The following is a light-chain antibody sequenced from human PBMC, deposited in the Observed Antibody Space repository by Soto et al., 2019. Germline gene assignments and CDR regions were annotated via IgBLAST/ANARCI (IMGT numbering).Light chain of an antibody. Sequence: VPTQPPSVSGAPGQRVTISCTGSSSNIGAGYDVHWYQQLPGRAPKLLIYGNTNRPSGVPDRFSGSKSGTSASLAITGLQAEDEADYYCLSFDSSLSVVFGGGTKLTVL. J-gene: IGLJ2*01. V-gene: IGLV1-40*01. CDR2: GNT. CDR3: LSFDSSLSVV. CDR1: SSNIGAGYD.